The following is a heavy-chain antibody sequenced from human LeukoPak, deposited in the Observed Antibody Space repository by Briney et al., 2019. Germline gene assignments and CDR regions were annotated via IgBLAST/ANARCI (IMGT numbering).Heavy chain of an antibody. CDR2: IYYSGGT. CDR3: ARTRGYCGGDSPRCLAY. J-gene: IGHJ4*02. D-gene: IGHD2-21*02. Sequence: PSETLSLTCTVSGDSISSGTFYWGWNRQPPGKGLEWIGSIYYSGGTYYNPSLNSRVTISVDMSKNQFSLKLRSVTAADTAVYYCARTRGYCGGDSPRCLAYWGQGTLVTVSA. V-gene: IGHV4-39*07. CDR1: GDSISSGTFY.